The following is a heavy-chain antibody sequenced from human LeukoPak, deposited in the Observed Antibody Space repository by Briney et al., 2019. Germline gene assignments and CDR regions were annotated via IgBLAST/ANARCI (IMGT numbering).Heavy chain of an antibody. V-gene: IGHV4-39*01. CDR1: GGSISTTSYY. J-gene: IGHJ4*02. CDR3: ARRSYSSGWYDY. D-gene: IGHD6-19*01. Sequence: PSETLSLTCTVSGGSISTTSYYWGWVRQPPGKGLEWIGIIFYSGSTYYNPSIKSRLTISVDTSKNQFSLKLSSVTAADTAVYYCARRSYSSGWYDYWGQGTLVTVSS. CDR2: IFYSGST.